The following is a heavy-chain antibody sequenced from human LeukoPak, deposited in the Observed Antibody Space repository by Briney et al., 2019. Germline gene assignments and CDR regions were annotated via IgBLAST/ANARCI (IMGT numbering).Heavy chain of an antibody. CDR2: IKSKTDGGAT. D-gene: IGHD2-2*01. J-gene: IGHJ4*02. CDR1: GFTFSNAW. V-gene: IGHV3-15*01. CDR3: TSYRLLSDFDY. Sequence: GGSLRLSCAASGFTFSNAWMSWVRQAPGKGLDWVGRIKSKTDGGATDYAAPVKGRFTISRDDSKNRLYLQMNSLKTEDTAVYYCTSYRLLSDFDYWGQGTLVTVSS.